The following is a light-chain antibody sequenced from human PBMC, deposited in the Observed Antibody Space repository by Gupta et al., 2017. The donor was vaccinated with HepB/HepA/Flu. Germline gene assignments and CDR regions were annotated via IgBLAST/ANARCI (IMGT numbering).Light chain of an antibody. CDR3: RQALQTPKT. CDR2: LGS. Sequence: DIVMTQSPPSLPVTPGEPASISCRSSQSLLHSKGYNYLDWYLQKPGQSPQLLIYLGSNRASGVPDRFSGSGSGTDFTLKISRVEAEDVGVYYCRQALQTPKTFGQGTKVEIK. J-gene: IGKJ1*01. V-gene: IGKV2-28*01. CDR1: QSLLHSKGYNY.